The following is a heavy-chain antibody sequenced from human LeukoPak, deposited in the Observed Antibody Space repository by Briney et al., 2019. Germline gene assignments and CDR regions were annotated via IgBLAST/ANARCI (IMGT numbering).Heavy chain of an antibody. D-gene: IGHD3-9*01. CDR1: GYTFTSYG. V-gene: IGHV1-18*01. CDR2: ISAYNGNT. CDR3: ARDPAIGDILTGYLPGDYYYGMDV. Sequence: GASVKVSCKASGYTFTSYGISWVRQAPGQGLEWMGWISAYNGNTNYAQKLQGRVTMTTDTSTSTAYMELRSPRSDDTAVYYCARDPAIGDILTGYLPGDYYYGMDVWGQGTTVTVSS. J-gene: IGHJ6*02.